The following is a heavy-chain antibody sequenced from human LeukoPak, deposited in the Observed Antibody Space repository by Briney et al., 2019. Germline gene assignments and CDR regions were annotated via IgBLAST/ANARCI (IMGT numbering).Heavy chain of an antibody. CDR3: AKDMEGSVADYFDY. D-gene: IGHD3-10*01. Sequence: GGSLRLSCAASGFTFSSYAMSWVRQAPGKGLERVSHISGSGDTAYYADSVKSRFTISRDNSKNTPYLQMNSLRADDTAVYYCAKDMEGSVADYFDYWGQGTLVTVSS. J-gene: IGHJ4*02. CDR2: ISGSGDTA. CDR1: GFTFSSYA. V-gene: IGHV3-23*01.